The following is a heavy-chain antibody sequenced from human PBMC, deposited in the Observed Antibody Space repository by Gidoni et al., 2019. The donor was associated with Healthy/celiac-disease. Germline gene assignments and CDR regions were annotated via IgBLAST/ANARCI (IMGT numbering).Heavy chain of an antibody. J-gene: IGHJ1*01. Sequence: QVQLVESGGGVVQPGRSLRLSCAASGFTFSSYAMHWVRQAPGKGLEWVAVISYDGSNKYYADSVKGRFTISRDNSKNTLYLQMNSLRAEDTAVYYCARGPIAAATEYFQHWGQGTLVTVSS. CDR2: ISYDGSNK. CDR3: ARGPIAAATEYFQH. D-gene: IGHD6-13*01. CDR1: GFTFSSYA. V-gene: IGHV3-30-3*01.